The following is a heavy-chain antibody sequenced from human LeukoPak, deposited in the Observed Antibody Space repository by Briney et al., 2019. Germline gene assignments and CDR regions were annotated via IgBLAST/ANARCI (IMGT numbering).Heavy chain of an antibody. CDR1: GGSISSSSHY. J-gene: IGHJ4*02. CDR3: VRYVVYESGIYYFDY. CDR2: INYSGST. D-gene: IGHD3-10*01. V-gene: IGHV4-39*01. Sequence: RPSETHSLTCTVSGGSISSSSHYWTWIRQPPGKGLEWIASINYSGSTYYNPSLKSRVTISVDTSKNQFSLKLSSVTAADTAVFYCVRYVVYESGIYYFDYWGEGTLVTVSS.